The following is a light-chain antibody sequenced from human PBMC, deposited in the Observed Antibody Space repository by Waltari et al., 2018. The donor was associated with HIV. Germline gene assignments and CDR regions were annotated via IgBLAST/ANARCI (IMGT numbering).Light chain of an antibody. Sequence: QSALTQPASVSGSPGQSITISCTGASSYAGGYNYVSWYQQHPGKAPQLMIYEVSNRPAGVSNRFSGSKSGNTASLTISGLRAEDEADYYCSSYTGSSSVVFGGGTKLTVL. CDR3: SSYTGSSSVV. J-gene: IGLJ3*02. CDR2: EVS. V-gene: IGLV2-14*01. CDR1: SSYAGGYNY.